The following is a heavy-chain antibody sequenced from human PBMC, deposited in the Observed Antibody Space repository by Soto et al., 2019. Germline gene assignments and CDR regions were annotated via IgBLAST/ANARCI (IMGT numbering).Heavy chain of an antibody. CDR3: ARATMTDSSGRYPFVDY. Sequence: GGSLRLSCAASGFTFSSYDMHWVRQATGKGLEWVSAIGTAGDTYYPGSVKGRFTISRENAKNSLYLQMNSLRAGDTAVYYCARATMTDSSGRYPFVDYWGQGTLVTVSS. V-gene: IGHV3-13*01. CDR1: GFTFSSYD. CDR2: IGTAGDT. D-gene: IGHD6-19*01. J-gene: IGHJ4*02.